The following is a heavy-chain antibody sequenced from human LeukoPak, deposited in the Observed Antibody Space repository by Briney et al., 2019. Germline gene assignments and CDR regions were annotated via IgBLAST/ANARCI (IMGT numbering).Heavy chain of an antibody. V-gene: IGHV3-30*18. CDR3: AKDRDSSSWCYYYYYGMDV. CDR1: GFTFSSYG. CDR2: ISYDGSNK. J-gene: IGHJ6*02. D-gene: IGHD6-13*01. Sequence: GGSLRLSCAASGFTFSSYGMHWVRQAPGKGLEWVAVISYDGSNKYYADSVKGRFTISRDNSKNTLYLQMNSLRAEDTAVYYCAKDRDSSSWCYYYYYGMDVWGQGTTVTVSS.